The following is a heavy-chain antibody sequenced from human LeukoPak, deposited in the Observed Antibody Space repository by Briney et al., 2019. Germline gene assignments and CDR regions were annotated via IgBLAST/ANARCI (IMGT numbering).Heavy chain of an antibody. CDR1: GFTFSSYA. CDR3: AKFLLWFGESPVDY. CDR2: ISGSGGST. D-gene: IGHD3-10*01. Sequence: GGSLRLSCAASGFTFSSYAMSWVRQAPGKGLEWVSAISGSGGSTYYADSVKGRFTISRDNSKKTLYLQMNSLRAEDTAVYYCAKFLLWFGESPVDYWGQGTLVTVSS. V-gene: IGHV3-23*01. J-gene: IGHJ4*02.